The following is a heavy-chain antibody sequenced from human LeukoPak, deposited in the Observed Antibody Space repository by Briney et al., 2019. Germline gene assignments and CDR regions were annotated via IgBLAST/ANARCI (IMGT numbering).Heavy chain of an antibody. D-gene: IGHD3-22*01. V-gene: IGHV3-48*03. CDR2: ISISGSTI. J-gene: IGHJ3*02. CDR1: GFGFGGHE. Sequence: PGGSLRLSCAASGFGFGGHEMNWVRQAPGKGLEWVSYISISGSTIFYADSVRGRFTISRDNAKNSLYLQMNSLRAEDTAVYYCARGGSSGYDYNAFDMWGQGTVVTVSS. CDR3: ARGGSSGYDYNAFDM.